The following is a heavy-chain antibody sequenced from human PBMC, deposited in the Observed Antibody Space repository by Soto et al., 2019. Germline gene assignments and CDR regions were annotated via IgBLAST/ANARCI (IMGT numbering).Heavy chain of an antibody. CDR3: AIDRYSGIQREYGFDP. J-gene: IGHJ5*02. CDR1: GGTFSSYA. V-gene: IGHV1-69*01. Sequence: QVQLVQSGAEVKKPGSSVKVSCKASGGTFSSYAISWVRQAPGQGLEWMGGIIPIFGTANYAQKFQGRVTITADESTSTAYMEVSSLRHEDTAVYYCAIDRYSGIQREYGFDPWGQGTRVTVSS. CDR2: IIPIFGTA. D-gene: IGHD1-26*01.